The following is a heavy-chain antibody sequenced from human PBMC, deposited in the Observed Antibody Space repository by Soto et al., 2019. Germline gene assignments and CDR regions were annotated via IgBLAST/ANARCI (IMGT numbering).Heavy chain of an antibody. CDR3: ARHPIFGVVRYDAFDI. D-gene: IGHD3-3*01. Sequence: SETLSLTCTVSGGSISSSSYYWGWIRQPPGKGLEWIGSIYYSGSTYYNPSLKSRVTISVDTSKNQFSLKLSSVTAADTAVYYCARHPIFGVVRYDAFDIWGQGTMVTVSS. J-gene: IGHJ3*02. V-gene: IGHV4-39*01. CDR2: IYYSGST. CDR1: GGSISSSSYY.